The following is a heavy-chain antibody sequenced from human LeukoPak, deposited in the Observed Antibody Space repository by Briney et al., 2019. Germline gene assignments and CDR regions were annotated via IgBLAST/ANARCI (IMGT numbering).Heavy chain of an antibody. Sequence: EASVKVSCKASGYTFTSYGISWVRQAPGQGLEWIGWISAYNGNTNYAQKLQGRVTMTTDTSTSTAYMELRSLRSDDTAVYYCARDQRAYYYDSSGLTDYWGQGTLVTVSS. CDR3: ARDQRAYYYDSSGLTDY. CDR1: GYTFTSYG. J-gene: IGHJ4*02. CDR2: ISAYNGNT. D-gene: IGHD3-22*01. V-gene: IGHV1-18*01.